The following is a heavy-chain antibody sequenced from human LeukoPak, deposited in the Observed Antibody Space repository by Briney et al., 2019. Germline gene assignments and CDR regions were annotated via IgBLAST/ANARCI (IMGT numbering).Heavy chain of an antibody. Sequence: GGSLRLSCAASGFTVSSNYMSWVRQAPGKGLEWVSVIYSGGSTYYADSVKGRFTISRDNSKNTLYLQMNSLRAEDTDVYYCARDSGGYYYYYGMDVWGQGTTVTVSS. J-gene: IGHJ6*02. CDR2: IYSGGST. D-gene: IGHD3-10*01. V-gene: IGHV3-53*01. CDR3: ARDSGGYYYYYGMDV. CDR1: GFTVSSNY.